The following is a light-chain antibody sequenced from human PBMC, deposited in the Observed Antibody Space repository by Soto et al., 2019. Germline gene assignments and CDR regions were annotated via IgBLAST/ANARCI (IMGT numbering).Light chain of an antibody. V-gene: IGKV3-15*01. Sequence: EIVLTQSPATLSVSPGERVTLSCRASQSVDISLAWYQQKPGQAPRLLIYGASTRATDMPGTFSGRGSGTEFTLTISSLRPEDFGVYYCQQRNIWPPVTFGQGTRLEIK. J-gene: IGKJ5*01. CDR1: QSVDIS. CDR3: QQRNIWPPVT. CDR2: GAS.